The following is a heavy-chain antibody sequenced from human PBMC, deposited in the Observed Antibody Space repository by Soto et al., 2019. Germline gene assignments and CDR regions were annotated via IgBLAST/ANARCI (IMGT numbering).Heavy chain of an antibody. J-gene: IGHJ5*02. CDR3: ARYVDTAMVNNRWFDP. CDR2: INHSGST. V-gene: IGHV4-34*01. Sequence: SETLSLTCAVYGGSFSGYYWSWIRQPPGKGLEWIGEINHSGSTNYNPSLKSRVTISVDTSKTQFSLKLSSVTAADTAVYYCARYVDTAMVNNRWFDPWGQGTLVTVSS. CDR1: GGSFSGYY. D-gene: IGHD5-18*01.